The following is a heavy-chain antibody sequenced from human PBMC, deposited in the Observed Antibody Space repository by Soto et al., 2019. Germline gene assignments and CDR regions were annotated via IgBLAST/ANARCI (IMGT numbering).Heavy chain of an antibody. CDR2: SYYSGST. V-gene: IGHV4-59*01. CDR1: GGSISSYY. D-gene: IGHD3-10*01. CDR3: ARGFISPLDY. Sequence: QVQLQESGPGLVKPSETRSLTCTVSGGSISSYYWSWIRQPPGKGLEWIGYSYYSGSTNYNTSLKSRVTISVDTSKNQFYLKLSSVTAADTAVYYCARGFISPLDYWGQVTLVTVSS. J-gene: IGHJ4*02.